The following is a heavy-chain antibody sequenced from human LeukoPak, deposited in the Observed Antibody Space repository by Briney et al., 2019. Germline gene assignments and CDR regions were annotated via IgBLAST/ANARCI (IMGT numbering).Heavy chain of an antibody. D-gene: IGHD6-19*01. Sequence: GGSLRLSCAASGFTFSNHWMHWVRQGPGKGPVWVSRITNDGSSTVYADSVKGRFTISRDNAKSTLYLQMSSLSAEDTAVYYCVRSSGWPDSWGQGTLVTVSS. CDR3: VRSSGWPDS. CDR2: ITNDGSST. CDR1: GFTFSNHW. V-gene: IGHV3-74*01. J-gene: IGHJ4*02.